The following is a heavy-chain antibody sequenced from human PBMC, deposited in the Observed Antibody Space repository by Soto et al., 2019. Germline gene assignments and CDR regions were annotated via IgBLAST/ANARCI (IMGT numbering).Heavy chain of an antibody. Sequence: QVQLVESGGGVVYPGRSLRLSCTASGFSFSSYGVHWVRQAPGKGLEWVAVISYDGSNKYYADSVKGRFTISRDNSKNTLYLQMNSLRAEDTAVYYCAREAMITFGGVIVMNGMDVWGQGTTVTVSS. CDR1: GFSFSSYG. J-gene: IGHJ6*02. V-gene: IGHV3-30*03. CDR2: ISYDGSNK. CDR3: AREAMITFGGVIVMNGMDV. D-gene: IGHD3-16*02.